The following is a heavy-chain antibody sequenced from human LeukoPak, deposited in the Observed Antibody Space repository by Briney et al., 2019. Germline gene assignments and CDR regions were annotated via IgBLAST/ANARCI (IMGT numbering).Heavy chain of an antibody. CDR1: GGSINTHY. Sequence: SETLSLTCTVSGGSINTHYWTWFRQPPGKGLEWIGYIYYTGSTSFNSPLKSRVSLSIDTSKNQFSLKVNSVTTADTAVYYCARESTKLTHPYFDYWGQGILVTVSS. D-gene: IGHD1-1*01. CDR2: IYYTGST. J-gene: IGHJ4*02. CDR3: ARESTKLTHPYFDY. V-gene: IGHV4-59*11.